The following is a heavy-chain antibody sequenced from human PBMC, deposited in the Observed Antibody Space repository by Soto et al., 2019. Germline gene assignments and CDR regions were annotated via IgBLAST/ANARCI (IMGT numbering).Heavy chain of an antibody. CDR3: ARRDGGNYNWFDP. V-gene: IGHV1-69*01. Sequence: NGAWKGFVWGLSVYAISRGRQAPGQGLEWMGGIIPIFGTANYAQKFQGRVTITADESTSTAYMELSSLRSEDTAVYYCARRDGGNYNWFDPWGQGTLVTVSS. D-gene: IGHD2-21*02. J-gene: IGHJ5*02. CDR1: VWGLSVYA. CDR2: IIPIFGTA.